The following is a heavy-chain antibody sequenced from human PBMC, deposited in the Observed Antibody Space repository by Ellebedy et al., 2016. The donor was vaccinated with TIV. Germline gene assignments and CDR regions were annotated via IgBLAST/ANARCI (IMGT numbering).Heavy chain of an antibody. V-gene: IGHV4-31*03. CDR3: ARDHGGGSPLDV. CDR2: IYYSVST. CDR1: GVTISSGGYY. Sequence: MPSETLSLTCTVSGVTISSGGYYWSWIRQHPGKGLEWIGYIYYSVSTYYNPSLKSRVTISVDTSKNQFSLKLSSVTAADTAVYYCARDHGGGSPLDVWGQGTTVTVSS. D-gene: IGHD2-15*01. J-gene: IGHJ6*02.